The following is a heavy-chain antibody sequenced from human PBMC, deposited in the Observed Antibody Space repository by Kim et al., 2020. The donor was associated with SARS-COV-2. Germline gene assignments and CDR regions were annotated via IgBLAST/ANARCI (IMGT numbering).Heavy chain of an antibody. CDR3: ARLVNYDSSGYYYFEDY. Sequence: SVKVSCKASGGTFSSYAISWVRQAPGQGLEWMGGIIPIFGTANYAQKFQGRVTITADESTSTAYMELSSLRSEDTAVYYCARLVNYDSSGYYYFEDYWGQGTLVTVSS. V-gene: IGHV1-69*13. CDR1: GGTFSSYA. D-gene: IGHD3-22*01. J-gene: IGHJ4*02. CDR2: IIPIFGTA.